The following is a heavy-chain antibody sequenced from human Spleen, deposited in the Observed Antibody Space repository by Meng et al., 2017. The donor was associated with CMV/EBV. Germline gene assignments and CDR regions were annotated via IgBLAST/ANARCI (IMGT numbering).Heavy chain of an antibody. J-gene: IGHJ4*02. V-gene: IGHV3-30*04. Sequence: GESLKISCEASGFTFTYYAMHWVRQAPGKGLEWVTITSYDGTHKYYADSVKGRFTISRDDSKNTLYLQMNSLKTEDTAVYYCTTQIAAAGTGFDYWGQGTLVTVSS. D-gene: IGHD6-13*01. CDR2: TSYDGTHK. CDR1: GFTFTYYA. CDR3: TTQIAAAGTGFDY.